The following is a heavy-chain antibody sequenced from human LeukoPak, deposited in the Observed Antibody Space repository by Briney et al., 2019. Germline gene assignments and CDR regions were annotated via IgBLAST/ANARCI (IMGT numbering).Heavy chain of an antibody. Sequence: GGSLRLSCTASGFTFGDYAMSWVRQAPGKGLEWVGFIRSKAYGGTTEYAASVKGRFTISRDGSKSIAYLQMNSLKTEDTAVYYCTRQAIVGGSYNYFDYWGQGTLVTVSS. CDR3: TRQAIVGGSYNYFDY. J-gene: IGHJ4*02. CDR2: IRSKAYGGTT. D-gene: IGHD1-26*01. CDR1: GFTFGDYA. V-gene: IGHV3-49*04.